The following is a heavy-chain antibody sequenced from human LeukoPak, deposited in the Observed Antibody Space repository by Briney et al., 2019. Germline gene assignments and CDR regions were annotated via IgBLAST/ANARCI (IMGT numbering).Heavy chain of an antibody. Sequence: PGRSLRLSCAASGFTFSSYAMHWVRQAPGKGLEWVAVISYDGSNKYYADSVKGRFTISRDNSKNTLYLQMNSLRAEDTAVYYCAREKVSFGWSGYVHDYFDYWGQGTLVTVSS. CDR1: GFTFSSYA. CDR2: ISYDGSNK. V-gene: IGHV3-30-3*01. J-gene: IGHJ4*02. D-gene: IGHD3-3*01. CDR3: AREKVSFGWSGYVHDYFDY.